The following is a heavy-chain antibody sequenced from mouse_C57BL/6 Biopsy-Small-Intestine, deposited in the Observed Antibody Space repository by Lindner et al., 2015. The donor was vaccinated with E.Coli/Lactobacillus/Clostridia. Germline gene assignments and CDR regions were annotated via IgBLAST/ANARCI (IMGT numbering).Heavy chain of an antibody. V-gene: IGHV1-82*01. CDR1: GYAFSSSW. Sequence: VQLQESGPELVKPGASVKISCKASGYAFSSSWMNWVKQRPGKGLEWIGRIYPGDGDTNYNGKFKGKATLTADKSSSTAYMQLSSLTSEDSAVYFCANYSNYVSYFDYWGQGTTLTVSS. D-gene: IGHD2-5*01. J-gene: IGHJ2*01. CDR3: ANYSNYVSYFDY. CDR2: IYPGDGDT.